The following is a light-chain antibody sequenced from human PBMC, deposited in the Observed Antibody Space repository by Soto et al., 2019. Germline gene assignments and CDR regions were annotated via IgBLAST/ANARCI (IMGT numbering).Light chain of an antibody. Sequence: EIVMTQSPATLSMSPGERAALSCRASQSVGIHLAWYQQKPGQAPRLLIYSASTRATGIPARFSGSGSGTECTLTISSLQSEDFAVYYGQQYNNWPLTFGPGTRVDIK. CDR3: QQYNNWPLT. J-gene: IGKJ3*01. CDR2: SAS. CDR1: QSVGIH. V-gene: IGKV3-15*01.